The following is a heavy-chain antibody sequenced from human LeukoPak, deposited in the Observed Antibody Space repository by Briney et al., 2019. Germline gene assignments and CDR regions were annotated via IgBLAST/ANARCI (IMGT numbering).Heavy chain of an antibody. CDR2: ISYDGSNK. CDR1: GFTFSSYG. V-gene: IGHV3-30*18. Sequence: GGSLRLSCAASGFTFSSYGMHWVRQAPGKGLEWVAVISYDGSNKYYADSVKGRFTISRDNSKNTLYLQMNSLRAEDTAVYYCVKDRKSRDLDSLDIWGQGTMVTVSS. J-gene: IGHJ3*02. D-gene: IGHD5-24*01. CDR3: VKDRKSRDLDSLDI.